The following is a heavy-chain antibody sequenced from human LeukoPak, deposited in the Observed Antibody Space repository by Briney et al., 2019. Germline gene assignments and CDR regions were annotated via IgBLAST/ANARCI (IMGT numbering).Heavy chain of an antibody. J-gene: IGHJ6*03. V-gene: IGHV1-69*06. CDR2: ITPIFGTA. Sequence: GSSVKVSCKASGGSFSDYAISWVRQAPGQGLEWMGRITPIFGTANYAQKFQGRVTITADIVSSTAHMELTNLTSGDTAVYFCAKQGAVRQDYYMDVWGNGTTVTVSS. D-gene: IGHD3-16*01. CDR3: AKQGAVRQDYYMDV. CDR1: GGSFSDYA.